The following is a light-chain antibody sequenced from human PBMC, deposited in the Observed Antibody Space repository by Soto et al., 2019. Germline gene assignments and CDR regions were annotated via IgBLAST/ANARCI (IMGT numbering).Light chain of an antibody. V-gene: IGKV3-11*01. J-gene: IGKJ1*01. Sequence: EIVLTQSPATLSLSPGERATLSCRASQSVSSYLAWYQQKPGQVPRLVIYDASNRATGIPGRFSGSGSGTEFTLTISSLEAEDFGVYYCQQRSSWPRTFVQGTKVEIK. CDR2: DAS. CDR1: QSVSSY. CDR3: QQRSSWPRT.